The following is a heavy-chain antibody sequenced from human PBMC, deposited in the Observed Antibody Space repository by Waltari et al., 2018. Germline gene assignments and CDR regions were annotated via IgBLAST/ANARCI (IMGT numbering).Heavy chain of an antibody. CDR1: GYTFTHAY. CDR2: INPNSGGT. Sequence: QVQLVQSGAEVKKHGASMKVSCRASGYTFTHAYIHWVRQAPGQGLEWMGWINPNSGGTNHAQKFQGRVTMTRDTSTTTAYMELGSLRSDDTALYYCAREGPEYSSSSFDYWGQGTLVTVSS. V-gene: IGHV1-2*02. J-gene: IGHJ4*02. CDR3: AREGPEYSSSSFDY. D-gene: IGHD6-6*01.